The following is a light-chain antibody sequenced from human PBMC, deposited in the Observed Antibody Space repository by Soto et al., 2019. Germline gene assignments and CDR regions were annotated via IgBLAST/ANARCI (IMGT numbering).Light chain of an antibody. CDR1: QDISNY. CDR2: DAS. V-gene: IGKV1-33*01. CDR3: QQYDNLPFT. J-gene: IGKJ3*01. Sequence: DIQMTQSPSSLSASVGDRVTITCQASQDISNYLNWYQQKPGKAPKLLIYDASNLETGVPSRFSGSGSGTDFHFTISSLQPEDIATYYWQQYDNLPFTFGPGTKVDIK.